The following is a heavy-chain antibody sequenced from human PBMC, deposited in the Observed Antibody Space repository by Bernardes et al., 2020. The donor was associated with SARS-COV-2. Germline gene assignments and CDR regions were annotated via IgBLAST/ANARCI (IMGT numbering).Heavy chain of an antibody. CDR1: GFTFSNSA. CDR2: ISDDGSNK. D-gene: IGHD4-4*01. CDR3: ARGGSTTVIYEFYGMDV. Sequence: VGSLILSCAASGFTFSNSAIHWVRQAPGQGLEWVTVISDDGSNKYYAESVKGRFTISRDNSRNTVYLQMNSLRVEDTAVYYCARGGSTTVIYEFYGMDVWGQGTTVTVSS. V-gene: IGHV3-30*03. J-gene: IGHJ6*02.